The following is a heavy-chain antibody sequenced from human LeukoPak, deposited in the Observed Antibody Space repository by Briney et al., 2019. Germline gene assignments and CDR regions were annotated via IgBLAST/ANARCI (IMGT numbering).Heavy chain of an antibody. V-gene: IGHV3-23*01. Sequence: GGFLRLSCAASGFTFSIYAMSWVRLAPGKGLEWVSSICGGGDTTYYADSVKGRFTISRDTSKNTLYLQMDGLRAEDMATYYCAKGRGGSCYSGLDSWGQGTLVTVSS. J-gene: IGHJ4*02. D-gene: IGHD2-15*01. CDR3: AKGRGGSCYSGLDS. CDR1: GFTFSIYA. CDR2: ICGGGDTT.